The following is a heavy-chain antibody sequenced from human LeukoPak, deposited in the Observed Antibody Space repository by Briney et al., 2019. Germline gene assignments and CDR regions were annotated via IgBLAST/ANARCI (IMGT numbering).Heavy chain of an antibody. V-gene: IGHV3-33*01. J-gene: IGHJ5*01. Sequence: GRSLRLSCAVSGYTFSSHDMEWLRQAPGKGLEWVAVIWYDGSKMYYADSVKGRFTISRDNSKNILYLEMNSLRAEDTAVYYCARHYSSGWFDSRGQGTLVTVSS. D-gene: IGHD6-19*01. CDR3: ARHYSSGWFDS. CDR1: GYTFSSHD. CDR2: IWYDGSKM.